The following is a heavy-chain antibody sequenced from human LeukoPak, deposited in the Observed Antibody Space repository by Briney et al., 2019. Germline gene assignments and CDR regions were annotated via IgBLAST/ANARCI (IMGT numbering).Heavy chain of an antibody. CDR1: GFTFSSYG. CDR3: ANDIAAAMEY. J-gene: IGHJ4*02. Sequence: GRSLRLSCAASGFTFSSYGMHWVRQAPGKGREWVAVISYDGSNKYYADSVKGRFTISRDNSKNTLYLQMNSLRAEDTAVYYCANDIAAAMEYWGQGTLVTVSS. V-gene: IGHV3-30*18. D-gene: IGHD6-13*01. CDR2: ISYDGSNK.